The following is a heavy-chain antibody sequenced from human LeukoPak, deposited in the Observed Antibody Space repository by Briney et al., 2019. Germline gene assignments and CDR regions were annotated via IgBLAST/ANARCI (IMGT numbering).Heavy chain of an antibody. D-gene: IGHD4/OR15-4a*01. CDR2: ISGRSSTI. Sequence: GGSLRLSCAASGFTFSTYSMNWVRQAPGKGLEWVSYISGRSSTIYYADSVKGRFTISRDNAKNSLYLQMNSLRAEDTAVYYCARDGAISYSYYYGMDVWGQGTTVTVSS. V-gene: IGHV3-48*01. CDR1: GFTFSTYS. J-gene: IGHJ6*02. CDR3: ARDGAISYSYYYGMDV.